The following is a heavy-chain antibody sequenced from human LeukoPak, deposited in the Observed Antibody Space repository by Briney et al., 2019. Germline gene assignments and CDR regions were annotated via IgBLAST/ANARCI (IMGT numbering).Heavy chain of an antibody. CDR2: IYYSGST. CDR3: ARHALFGGVILWDFQH. CDR1: GGSVSSSRYY. Sequence: PSETLSLTCTVSGGSVSSSRYYWGWMRQPPGGGLEWIGSIYYSGSTYYNPSLKSRVTISVDTSKNQFSLKLSSVTAADTAVYYCARHALFGGVILWDFQHWGQGTLVTVSS. D-gene: IGHD3-16*01. V-gene: IGHV4-39*01. J-gene: IGHJ1*01.